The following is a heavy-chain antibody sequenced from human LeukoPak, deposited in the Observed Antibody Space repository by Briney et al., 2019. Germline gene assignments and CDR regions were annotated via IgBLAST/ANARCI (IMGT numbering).Heavy chain of an antibody. J-gene: IGHJ4*02. D-gene: IGHD5-18*01. CDR1: GFTFSDYY. V-gene: IGHV3-11*03. Sequence: GVALRLSCVASGFTFSDYYMAWIRLAPGKGLEWVSYISDSGSDTNYADSVKGLFTISRDNAKNSLYLQMNSLRVEDTAVYYCARYGYGYGKPIDYWGQGTLVTVPS. CDR2: ISDSGSDT. CDR3: ARYGYGYGKPIDY.